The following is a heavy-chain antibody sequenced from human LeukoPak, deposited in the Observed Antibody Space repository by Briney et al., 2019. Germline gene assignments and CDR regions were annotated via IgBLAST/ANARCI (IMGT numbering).Heavy chain of an antibody. CDR2: ISSSGSTI. J-gene: IGHJ5*02. CDR1: GFTFSSYE. Sequence: GGSLRLSCAASGFTFSSYEMNWVRQAPGKGLEWVSYISSSGSTIYYADSVKGRFTISRDNAKNSLYLQMNSLRAEDTAVYHCARVSYSNYVVPWFDPWGQGTLVTVSS. D-gene: IGHD4-11*01. V-gene: IGHV3-48*03. CDR3: ARVSYSNYVVPWFDP.